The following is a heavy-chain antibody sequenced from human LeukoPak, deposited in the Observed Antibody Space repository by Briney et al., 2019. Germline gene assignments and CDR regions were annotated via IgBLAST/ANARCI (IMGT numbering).Heavy chain of an antibody. Sequence: SETLSLTCTVSGGSISSYYWSWIRQPPGKGLEWIGYIYYSGSTYYNPSLKSRVTISVDTSKNQFSLKLSSVTAADTAVYYCARDGGIAVAGGAFDIWGQGTMVTVSS. CDR2: IYYSGST. CDR3: ARDGGIAVAGGAFDI. V-gene: IGHV4-59*06. D-gene: IGHD6-19*01. CDR1: GGSISSYY. J-gene: IGHJ3*02.